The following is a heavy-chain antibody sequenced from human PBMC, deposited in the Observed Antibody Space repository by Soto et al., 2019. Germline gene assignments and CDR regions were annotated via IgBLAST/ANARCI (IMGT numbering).Heavy chain of an antibody. CDR1: GYSFTSYW. D-gene: IGHD2-15*01. CDR3: ARPGYHDPGAFDI. J-gene: IGHJ3*02. Sequence: GESLKISCKGSGYSFTSYWISWVCQMPGKGLEWMGRIDPSDSYTNYSPSFQGHVTISADKSISTAYLQWSSLKASDTAMYYCARPGYHDPGAFDIWGQGTMVTVSS. V-gene: IGHV5-10-1*01. CDR2: IDPSDSYT.